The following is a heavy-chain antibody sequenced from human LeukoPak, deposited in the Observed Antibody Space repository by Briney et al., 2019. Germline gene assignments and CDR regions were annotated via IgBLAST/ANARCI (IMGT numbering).Heavy chain of an antibody. V-gene: IGHV4-4*07. CDR1: GGSLSSYY. CDR3: ARDQGAYDFWSGYYNWFDP. D-gene: IGHD3-3*01. CDR2: IYTSGTT. J-gene: IGHJ5*02. Sequence: SETLSLTCTVSGGSLSSYYWSWIRQPAGKGLEWIGRIYTSGTTNYNPSLKSRVTMSLDASPNQFSLKPTSVTAADTAVYYCARDQGAYDFWSGYYNWFDPWGQGTLVTVSS.